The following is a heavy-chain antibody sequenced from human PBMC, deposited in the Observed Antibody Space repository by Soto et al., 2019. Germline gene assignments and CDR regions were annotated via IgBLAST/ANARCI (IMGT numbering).Heavy chain of an antibody. D-gene: IGHD1-26*01. V-gene: IGHV4-59*01. J-gene: IGHJ5*02. CDR1: GGSISSYY. Sequence: ETLSLTCTVSGGSISSYYWSWIRQPPGKGLEWIGYIYYSGSTNYNPSLKSRVTISVDTSKNQFSLKLSSVTAADTAVYYCARNIVGATGDWFDPWGQGTLVTVSS. CDR2: IYYSGST. CDR3: ARNIVGATGDWFDP.